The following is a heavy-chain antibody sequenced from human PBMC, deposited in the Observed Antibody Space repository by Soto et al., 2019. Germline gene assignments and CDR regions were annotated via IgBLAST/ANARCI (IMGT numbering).Heavy chain of an antibody. CDR1: GGSISSSSYY. CDR3: ARRPLLIAVADFDY. CDR2: IYYSGST. V-gene: IGHV4-39*01. D-gene: IGHD6-19*01. J-gene: IGHJ4*02. Sequence: SETLSLTCTVSGGSISSSSYYWGWIRQPPGKGLEWIGSIYYSGSTYYNPSLKSRVTISVDTSKNQFSLKLSSVTAADTAVYYCARRPLLIAVADFDYWGQGTLVTVSS.